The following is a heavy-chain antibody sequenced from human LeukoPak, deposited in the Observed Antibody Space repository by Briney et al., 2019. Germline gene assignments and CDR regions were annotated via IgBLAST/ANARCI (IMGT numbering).Heavy chain of an antibody. Sequence: SGGSLRLSCAASGYTFSDYYMSWIRQAPGKGLEWVSYISSSGSTIYYADSVKGRFTISRDNSKNTLYLQMNSLKTEDTAVYYCTTDPLYSRRITMVRGVSDVWGQGTTVTVSS. CDR1: GYTFSDYY. CDR2: ISSSGSTI. J-gene: IGHJ6*02. CDR3: TTDPLYSRRITMVRGVSDV. D-gene: IGHD3-10*01. V-gene: IGHV3-11*01.